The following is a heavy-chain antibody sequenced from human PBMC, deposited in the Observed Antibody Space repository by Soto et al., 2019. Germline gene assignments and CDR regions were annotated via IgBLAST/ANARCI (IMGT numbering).Heavy chain of an antibody. J-gene: IGHJ4*02. V-gene: IGHV2-5*02. CDR2: VYWDDDK. CDR3: AHRAKMSGNWDWGYFDY. Sequence: QITLKESGPTQVRPTQTLMLTCTFSGFLLASSGVGVAWLRKSPGRALEWLAVVYWDDDKRYNSTVKTRLTITKDTSRNQVVLIMTHMDPADTATYFCAHRAKMSGNWDWGYFDYGGQGAQVTVSA. CDR1: GFLLASSGVG. D-gene: IGHD7-27*01.